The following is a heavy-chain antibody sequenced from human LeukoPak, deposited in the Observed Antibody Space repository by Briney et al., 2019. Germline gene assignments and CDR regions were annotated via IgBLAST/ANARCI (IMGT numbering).Heavy chain of an antibody. CDR3: ARGRARYYYDSSGYSD. Sequence: SETLSLTCAVYGGSFSGYSWTWIRQPPGKGLEWIGEINHSGSTNYNPSLKSRVTISVDTSKNQFSLRLSSVTAADTAVYYCARGRARYYYDSSGYSDWGQGTLVTVSS. V-gene: IGHV4-34*01. D-gene: IGHD3-22*01. CDR1: GGSFSGYS. J-gene: IGHJ4*02. CDR2: INHSGST.